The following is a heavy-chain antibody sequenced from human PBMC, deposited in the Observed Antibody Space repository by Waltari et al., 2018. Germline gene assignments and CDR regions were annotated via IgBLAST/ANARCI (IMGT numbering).Heavy chain of an antibody. D-gene: IGHD4-17*01. V-gene: IGHV1-69-2*01. CDR3: ATGVPWEVTTGGFDP. CDR2: VDPENGKT. CDR1: GYTFTDYY. J-gene: IGHJ5*02. Sequence: EVQLVQSGAEVKKPGATVKISCKASGYTFTDYYMHWVQQAPGKGLEWMGRVDPENGKTIYAEKFQGRCTITADTSTDTAYMELSSLRSEDTAVYYCATGVPWEVTTGGFDPWGQGTLVTVSS.